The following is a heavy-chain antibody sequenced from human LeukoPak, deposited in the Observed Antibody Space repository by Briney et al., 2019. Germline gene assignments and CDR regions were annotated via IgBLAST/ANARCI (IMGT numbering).Heavy chain of an antibody. CDR1: GYTFTSYG. CDR3: ARESSYCSGGSCYSGTNYFDY. D-gene: IGHD2-15*01. V-gene: IGHV1-18*01. Sequence: GASVKVSCKASGYTFTSYGISWVRQAPGQGLEWMGWISAYNGNTNYAQKLQGRVTMTTDTSTSTAYMELSRLRSDDTAVYYCARESSYCSGGSCYSGTNYFDYWGQGTLVTVSS. J-gene: IGHJ4*02. CDR2: ISAYNGNT.